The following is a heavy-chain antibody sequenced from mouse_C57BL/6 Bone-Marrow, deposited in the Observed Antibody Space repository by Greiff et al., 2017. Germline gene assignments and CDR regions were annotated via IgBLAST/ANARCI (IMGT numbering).Heavy chain of an antibody. Sequence: QVQLQQSGAELVKPGASVKISCKASGYAFSSYWMNWVKQRPGKGLEWIGQIYPGDGDTNYNGKFKGKATLTADKSSSTAYMQLSSLTSEDSAVYCCARGYYGSSDWYFDVWGTGTTVTVSS. D-gene: IGHD1-1*01. CDR1: GYAFSSYW. V-gene: IGHV1-80*01. CDR2: IYPGDGDT. J-gene: IGHJ1*03. CDR3: ARGYYGSSDWYFDV.